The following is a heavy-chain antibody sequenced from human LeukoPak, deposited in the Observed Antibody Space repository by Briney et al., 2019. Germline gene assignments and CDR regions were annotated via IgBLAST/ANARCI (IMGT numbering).Heavy chain of an antibody. CDR2: ISGSGGGT. V-gene: IGHV3-23*01. CDR3: AERGVVIRVILVGFHKEAYYFDS. CDR1: GITLSNYA. Sequence: GGSLRLSCAVSGITLSNYAMSWVRQAPGKGLDWVAGISGSGGGTNYADSVKGRFTISRDNPKNTLYLQMNNLRADDTAVYFCAERGVVIRVILVGFHKEAYYFDSWGQGALVTVSS. D-gene: IGHD3-22*01. J-gene: IGHJ4*02.